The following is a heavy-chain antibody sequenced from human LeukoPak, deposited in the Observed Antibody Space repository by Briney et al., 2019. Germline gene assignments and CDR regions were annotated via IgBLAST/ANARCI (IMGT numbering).Heavy chain of an antibody. J-gene: IGHJ4*02. V-gene: IGHV3-48*04. CDR1: GFTFSSYS. D-gene: IGHD6-19*01. Sequence: PGGSLRLSCAASGFTFSSYSMNWVRQAPGEGLEWVSYISSSGSAIYYADSVKGRFTISRDNAKDSLYLQMNSLRVEDTAVYYCARDLVGVAHFDSWGQGTLVTVSS. CDR2: ISSSGSAI. CDR3: ARDLVGVAHFDS.